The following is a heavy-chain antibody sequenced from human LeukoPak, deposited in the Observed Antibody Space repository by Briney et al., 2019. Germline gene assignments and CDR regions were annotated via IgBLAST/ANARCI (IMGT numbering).Heavy chain of an antibody. CDR2: IWYDGSNK. Sequence: PGGSLRLSCAASGXTFSSYGMHWVRQAPGKGLEWVAVIWYDGSNKYYADSVKGRFTISRDNSKNTLYLQMNSLRAEDTAVYYCARERTETTDFDYWGQGTLVTVSS. CDR1: GXTFSSYG. D-gene: IGHD4-17*01. J-gene: IGHJ4*02. CDR3: ARERTETTDFDY. V-gene: IGHV3-33*01.